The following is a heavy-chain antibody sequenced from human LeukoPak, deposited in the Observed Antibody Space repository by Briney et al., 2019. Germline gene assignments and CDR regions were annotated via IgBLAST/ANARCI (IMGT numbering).Heavy chain of an antibody. V-gene: IGHV1-46*01. D-gene: IGHD1-26*01. CDR2: INPSGGST. J-gene: IGHJ2*01. CDR1: GYTFTSYY. Sequence: ASVKVSCKASGYTFTSYYMHWVRQAPGQGLEWMGIINPSGGSTSYAQKFQGRVTMTEDTSTDTAYMELSSLRSEDTAVYYCATGVFLGAPWYFDLWGRDTLVTVSS. CDR3: ATGVFLGAPWYFDL.